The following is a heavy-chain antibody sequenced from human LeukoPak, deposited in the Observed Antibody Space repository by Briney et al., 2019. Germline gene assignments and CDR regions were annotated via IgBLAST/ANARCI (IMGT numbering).Heavy chain of an antibody. Sequence: PGGSLRLSCAASGFTFSSYAMSWVRQAPGKGLEWVSSISSSSRYIYYADSVKGRFTISRDNAKNSLFLQMNSLRAEDTAVYYCVSGSPAGDYWGQGTLVTVSS. D-gene: IGHD1-26*01. V-gene: IGHV3-21*01. CDR1: GFTFSSYA. CDR2: ISSSSRYI. CDR3: VSGSPAGDY. J-gene: IGHJ4*02.